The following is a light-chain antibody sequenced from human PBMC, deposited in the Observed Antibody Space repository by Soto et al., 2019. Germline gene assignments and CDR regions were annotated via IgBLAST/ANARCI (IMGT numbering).Light chain of an antibody. J-gene: IGLJ3*02. CDR1: RRDVGCYND. V-gene: IGLV2-11*01. CDR3: CSYAGSSMVV. CDR2: DVR. Sequence: QSALTQPRSVYGSPGQSVTISCTGTRRDVGCYNDVSWYQQHPGKAPKLMIYDVRTRPSGVPDRFSGSKSDNTASLTISGLHSEDEADYYCCSYAGSSMVVLGKGTKHTV.